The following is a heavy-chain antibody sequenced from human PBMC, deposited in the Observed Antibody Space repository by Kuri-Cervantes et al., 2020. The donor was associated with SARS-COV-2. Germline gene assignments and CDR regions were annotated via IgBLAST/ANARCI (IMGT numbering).Heavy chain of an antibody. V-gene: IGHV3-30*02. CDR1: GFTFANYG. D-gene: IGHD5-12*01. CDR2: IHYDGTNK. J-gene: IGHJ4*02. CDR3: AKGRSGYDFDCYFDF. Sequence: GESLKISCEASGFTFANYGMHWVRQAPGKGLEWVAFIHYDGTNKYYADSVKGRFTVSRDNSKSTLYLRMNSLRTEDTALYFCAKGRSGYDFDCYFDFWGQGALVTVSS.